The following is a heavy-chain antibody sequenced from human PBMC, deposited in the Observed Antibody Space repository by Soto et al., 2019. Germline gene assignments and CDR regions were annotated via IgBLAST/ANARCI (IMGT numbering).Heavy chain of an antibody. CDR1: GYSFTSYW. D-gene: IGHD1-1*01. V-gene: IGHV5-51*01. CDR2: IYPGDSDT. CDR3: ATELRHVDH. J-gene: IGHJ4*02. Sequence: GESLKISCKGSGYSFTSYWIGWVRQMPGKGLEWMGIIYPGDSDTRYSPSFQGQVTMTSDTSITTAYMELSSLRSEDTAIYYCATELRHVDHWGQGTLVTVSS.